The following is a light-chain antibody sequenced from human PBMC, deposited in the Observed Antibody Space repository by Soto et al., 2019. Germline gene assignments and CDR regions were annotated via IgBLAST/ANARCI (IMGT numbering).Light chain of an antibody. CDR2: SAS. Sequence: DIQMTQSPSSLSASVGDRVTITCRASQVIITYLAWYQQKPGKVPQLLIYSASTLQSGVPTRFSGSGSGTDFTLTISRLQPEDVATYYCQKYNSAPRTFGGGTKVDIK. CDR1: QVIITY. CDR3: QKYNSAPRT. J-gene: IGKJ4*01. V-gene: IGKV1-27*01.